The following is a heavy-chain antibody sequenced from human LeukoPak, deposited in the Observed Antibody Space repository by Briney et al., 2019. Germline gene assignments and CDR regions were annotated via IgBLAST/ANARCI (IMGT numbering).Heavy chain of an antibody. V-gene: IGHV4-59*01. D-gene: IGHD6-13*01. CDR2: IYYSGST. CDR3: ARGQQLLDY. CDR1: GFTFSSYA. Sequence: PGGSLRLSCAASGFTFSSYAMSWIRQPPGKGLEWIGYIYYSGSTNYNPSLKSRVTISVDTSKNQFSLKLSSVTAADTAVYYCARGQQLLDYWGQGTLVTVSS. J-gene: IGHJ4*02.